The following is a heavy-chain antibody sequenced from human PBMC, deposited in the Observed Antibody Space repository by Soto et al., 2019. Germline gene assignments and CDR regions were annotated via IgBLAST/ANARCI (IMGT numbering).Heavy chain of an antibody. CDR2: ISQDGDIR. D-gene: IGHD3-22*01. J-gene: IGHJ4*02. V-gene: IGHV3-7*04. CDR1: GFRFSDHW. CDR3: VKDYYSYYFDF. Sequence: PGGSLRLSCAASGFRFSDHWMGWVRQAPGKGLEWMAIISQDGDIRNYVDSVKGRFTISRDTAADSLYLQMNSLRVEDTALYYCVKDYYSYYFDFWGQGTLVTVSS.